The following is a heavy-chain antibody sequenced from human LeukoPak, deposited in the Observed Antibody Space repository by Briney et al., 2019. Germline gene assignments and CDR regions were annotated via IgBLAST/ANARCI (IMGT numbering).Heavy chain of an antibody. D-gene: IGHD1-1*01. J-gene: IGHJ4*02. CDR3: AKVSGVNWNDRPPTDEFDY. CDR1: GFTFSSYA. CDR2: ISGSGGST. V-gene: IGHV3-23*01. Sequence: PGGSLRLSCAASGFTFSSYAMSWVGQAPGKGLEGVSAISGSGGSTYYADSVKGRVTISRDNSKNTLYLQMNSLRAEDTAVYYCAKVSGVNWNDRPPTDEFDYWGQGTLVTVSS.